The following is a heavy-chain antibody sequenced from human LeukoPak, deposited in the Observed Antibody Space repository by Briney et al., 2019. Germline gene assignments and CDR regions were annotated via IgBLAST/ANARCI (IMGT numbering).Heavy chain of an antibody. CDR2: ISGSGGST. CDR1: GFTFSSYA. CDR3: AKVLRTMIVVVVPPVFDY. Sequence: GGSLRLSCAASGFTFSSYAMRWVRQAPGKGLEWVSAISGSGGSTYYADSVRGRFTISRDNSKNTLYLQMNSLRAEDTAVYYCAKVLRTMIVVVVPPVFDYWGQGTLVTVSS. J-gene: IGHJ4*02. V-gene: IGHV3-23*01. D-gene: IGHD3-22*01.